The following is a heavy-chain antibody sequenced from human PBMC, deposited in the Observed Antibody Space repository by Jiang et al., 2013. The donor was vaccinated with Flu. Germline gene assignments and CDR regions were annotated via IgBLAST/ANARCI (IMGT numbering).Heavy chain of an antibody. CDR3: ARDLGVYGDLDFLFDP. CDR1: GFTFSSYG. D-gene: IGHD4-17*01. V-gene: IGHV3-33*01. CDR2: IWYDGSNK. J-gene: IGHJ5*02. Sequence: VQLVESGGGVVQPGRSLRLSCAASGFTFSSYGMHWVRQAPGKGLEWVAVIWYDGSNKYYADSVKGRFTISRDNSKNTLYLQMNSLRAEDTAVYYCARDLGVYGDLDFLFDPWGQGTLVTVSS.